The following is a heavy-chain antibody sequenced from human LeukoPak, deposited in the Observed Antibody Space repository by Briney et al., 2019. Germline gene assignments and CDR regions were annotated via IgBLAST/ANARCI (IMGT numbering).Heavy chain of an antibody. CDR2: IYPGDSDT. CDR3: ARAPAPLAWVDY. CDR1: GYSFTSYW. V-gene: IGHV5-51*01. Sequence: GESLKISCKGSGYSFTSYWIAWARPMPGKGLEWMGIIYPGDSDTRYSPSFPGQVSISADKSISTAYLQWSSRKASDTAMYYCARAPAPLAWVDYWGQGTLVTVSS. J-gene: IGHJ4*02. D-gene: IGHD3-3*02.